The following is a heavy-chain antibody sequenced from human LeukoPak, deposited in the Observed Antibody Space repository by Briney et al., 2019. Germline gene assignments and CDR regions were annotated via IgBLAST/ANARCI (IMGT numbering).Heavy chain of an antibody. CDR2: IKSKSDGGTA. CDR3: TTDPLSIRFFDWSQLDMDV. CDR1: GFTFTNAW. J-gene: IGHJ6*02. Sequence: AGGSLRLSCAASGFTFTNAWMSRVRQAPGKGREWVGRIKSKSDGGTADYLAPVKGRFTISRDDSKNTLYLQMNRLKTEDTAVYYCTTDPLSIRFFDWSQLDMDVWGQGTTVTVSS. D-gene: IGHD3-9*01. V-gene: IGHV3-15*01.